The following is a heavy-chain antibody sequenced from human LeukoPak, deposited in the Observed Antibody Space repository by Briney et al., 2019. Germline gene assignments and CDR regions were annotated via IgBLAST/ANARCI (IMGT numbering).Heavy chain of an antibody. Sequence: PGGSLRLSCAASGFSFSDSWMSWVRQAPGKGPEWVANIKEDESQEHYADSVKGRFTVSRDNAKNSLFLQMNSLRVEGTAVYYCATYKNWVAGDVWGQGTTVSVSS. V-gene: IGHV3-7*01. CDR1: GFSFSDSW. CDR2: IKEDESQE. CDR3: ATYKNWVAGDV. J-gene: IGHJ6*02. D-gene: IGHD7-27*01.